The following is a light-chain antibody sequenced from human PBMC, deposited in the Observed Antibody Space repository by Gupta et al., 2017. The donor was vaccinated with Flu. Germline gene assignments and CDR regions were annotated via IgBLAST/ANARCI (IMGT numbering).Light chain of an antibody. CDR3: YSNANSSWV. Sequence: GTNSDVGGYNYVTWYQQHPGKAPKLLIYDVSERPSGVPDRFSGSKSGNTASLTISGLQAEDEADYYCYSNANSSWVFGGGTKLTVL. CDR2: DVS. V-gene: IGLV2-11*01. J-gene: IGLJ3*02. CDR1: NSDVGGYNY.